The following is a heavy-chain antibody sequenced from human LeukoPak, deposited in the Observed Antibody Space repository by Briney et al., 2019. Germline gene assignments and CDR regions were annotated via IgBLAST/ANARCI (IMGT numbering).Heavy chain of an antibody. Sequence: GSSVKVSCKASGGTFSGYALTWVRQAPGQGLEWMGIINPSGGSTSYAQKFQGRVTMTRDTSTSTVYMELRSLRSDDTAVYYCARNYYDSRAAPAKTFDPWGQGTLVTVSS. J-gene: IGHJ5*02. CDR1: GGTFSGYA. CDR3: ARNYYDSRAAPAKTFDP. V-gene: IGHV1-46*01. D-gene: IGHD3-22*01. CDR2: INPSGGST.